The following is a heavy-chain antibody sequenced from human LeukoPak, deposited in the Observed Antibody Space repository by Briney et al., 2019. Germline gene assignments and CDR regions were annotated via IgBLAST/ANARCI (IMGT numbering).Heavy chain of an antibody. J-gene: IGHJ4*02. D-gene: IGHD7-27*01. V-gene: IGHV3-21*01. CDR3: ARDGDTGPFDY. CDR1: GFTFSSYS. CDR2: ISSSSSYI. Sequence: KSGGSLRLSCAASGFTFSSYSMNWVRQAPGKGLEWVSSISSSSSYIYYTDSVKGRFTISRDNAKNSLYLQMNSLRAEDTAVYYCARDGDTGPFDYWGQGTLVTVSS.